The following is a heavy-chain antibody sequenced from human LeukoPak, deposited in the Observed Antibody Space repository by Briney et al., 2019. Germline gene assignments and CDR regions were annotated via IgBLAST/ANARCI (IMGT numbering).Heavy chain of an antibody. Sequence: GGSLRLSCAASGFTFSSYSMYWVRQAPGEGLECVSYISGGSTISYADSVKGRLAISRDNAKNSLFLQMNSLRDEDTAVYYCARDRDYAFDIWGQGTLVTVSS. CDR1: GFTFSSYS. CDR2: ISGGSTI. V-gene: IGHV3-48*02. J-gene: IGHJ3*02. CDR3: ARDRDYAFDI.